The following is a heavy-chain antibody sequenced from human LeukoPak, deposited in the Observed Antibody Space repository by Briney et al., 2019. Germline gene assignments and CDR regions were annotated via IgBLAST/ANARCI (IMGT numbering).Heavy chain of an antibody. Sequence: PGGPLRLSCAASGFTFSTNAMGWVRQAPGKGLEWVSTISGSGGSAYYADSVKGRFTISRDNSKNTLYLQMNSLRAEDTAVYYCAKKGWSGYYGSGGGNYFDYWGQGTLVTVSS. CDR2: ISGSGGSA. V-gene: IGHV3-23*01. J-gene: IGHJ4*02. CDR1: GFTFSTNA. CDR3: AKKGWSGYYGSGGGNYFDY. D-gene: IGHD3-10*01.